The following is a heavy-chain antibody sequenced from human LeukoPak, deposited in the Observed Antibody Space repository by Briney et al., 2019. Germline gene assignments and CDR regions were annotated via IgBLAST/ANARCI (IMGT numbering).Heavy chain of an antibody. V-gene: IGHV3-21*01. J-gene: IGHJ4*02. Sequence: RAGGSLRLSCAASGFTFSSYSMNWVRQAPGKGLEWVSSISSSSSYIYYADSVKGRFTISRDNAKNSLYLQMNSPRAEDTAVYYCARDGRIAVYGFDYWGQGTLVTVSS. CDR1: GFTFSSYS. CDR2: ISSSSSYI. D-gene: IGHD2-21*01. CDR3: ARDGRIAVYGFDY.